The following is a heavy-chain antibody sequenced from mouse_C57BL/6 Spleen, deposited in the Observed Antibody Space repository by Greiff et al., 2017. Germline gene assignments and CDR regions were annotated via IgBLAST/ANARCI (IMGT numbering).Heavy chain of an antibody. CDR3: ARWRNYGYDEDWYFDV. J-gene: IGHJ1*03. D-gene: IGHD2-2*01. CDR1: GYTFTSYG. V-gene: IGHV1-81*01. CDR2: IYPRSGNT. Sequence: VQLQESGAELARPGASVKLSCTASGYTFTSYGISWVKQRTGQGLEWIGEIYPRSGNTYYNEKFKGKATLTADKSSSTAYMELRSLTSEDSAVYFCARWRNYGYDEDWYFDVWGTGTTVTVSS.